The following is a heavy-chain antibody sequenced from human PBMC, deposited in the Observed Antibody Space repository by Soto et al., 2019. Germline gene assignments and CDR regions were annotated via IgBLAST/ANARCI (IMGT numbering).Heavy chain of an antibody. CDR2: ISGSGGST. Sequence: PGGSLRLSCAASGFTFSSYAMSWVRQAPGKGLEWVSAISGSGGSTYYADSVKGRFTISRDNLKNTLYLQMNSLRAEDTAVYYCAKDPIRFYYDSSAYYYDFWGQGSL. V-gene: IGHV3-23*01. D-gene: IGHD3-22*01. CDR3: AKDPIRFYYDSSAYYYDF. J-gene: IGHJ4*02. CDR1: GFTFSSYA.